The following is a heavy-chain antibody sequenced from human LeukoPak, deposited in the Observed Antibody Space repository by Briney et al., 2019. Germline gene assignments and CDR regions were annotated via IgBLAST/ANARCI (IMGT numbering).Heavy chain of an antibody. Sequence: VASVKVSCKASGYTFTTYGINWVRQAPGQGLEWMGWISAYNGNTDYARNLQGRVTLTTDTSASTAYMELRSLRSDDTAVYYCARDLIAARPGWFDPWGQGTLVTVSS. CDR3: ARDLIAARPGWFDP. D-gene: IGHD6-6*01. V-gene: IGHV1-18*01. J-gene: IGHJ5*02. CDR1: GYTFTTYG. CDR2: ISAYNGNT.